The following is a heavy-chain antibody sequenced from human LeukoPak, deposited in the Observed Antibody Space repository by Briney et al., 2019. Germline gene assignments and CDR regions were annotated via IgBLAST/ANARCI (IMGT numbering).Heavy chain of an antibody. D-gene: IGHD1-14*01. CDR1: GFTLSPFI. Sequence: GGSLRLSCAASGFTLSPFIMDWVRQSPGKGPVWVSRIGPDGSATHYADFVKGRFTISRDNARNTLYLQISPLSVEDTAVYSCARDMWGTYDYWGQGALVTVSS. CDR2: IGPDGSAT. J-gene: IGHJ4*02. CDR3: ARDMWGTYDY. V-gene: IGHV3-74*01.